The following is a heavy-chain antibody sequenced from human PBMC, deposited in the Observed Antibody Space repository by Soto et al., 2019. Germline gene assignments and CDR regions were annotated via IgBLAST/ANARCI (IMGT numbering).Heavy chain of an antibody. Sequence: PGGSLRLSCAASGFTFSSYAMSWVRQAPGKGLEWVSAISGSGGSTYYADSVKGRFTISRDNSKNTLYLQMNSLRAEDTAVYYCATKYAGIGAWTPGYWGQGTLVTVSS. CDR3: ATKYAGIGAWTPGY. J-gene: IGHJ4*02. D-gene: IGHD2-8*01. V-gene: IGHV3-23*01. CDR1: GFTFSSYA. CDR2: ISGSGGST.